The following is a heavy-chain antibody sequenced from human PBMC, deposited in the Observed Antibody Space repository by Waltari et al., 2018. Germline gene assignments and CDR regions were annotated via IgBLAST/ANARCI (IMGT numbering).Heavy chain of an antibody. V-gene: IGHV1-69*14. D-gene: IGHD5-12*01. CDR1: GGTYSSYA. CDR3: ATARPDIVATRRYYYYYMDV. Sequence: QVQREQSGAEVKKPGSAVKVSCKASGGTYSSYAISWVRQAPGQGLEWMGGIIPSCGTANYAQKFQVRDTITADTSTDTAYMELSSLGSEVTAVYYCATARPDIVATRRYYYYYMDVWGKGTTVTVSS. CDR2: IIPSCGTA. J-gene: IGHJ6*03.